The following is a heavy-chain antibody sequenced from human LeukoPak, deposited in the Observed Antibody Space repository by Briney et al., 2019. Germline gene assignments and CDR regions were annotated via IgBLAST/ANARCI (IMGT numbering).Heavy chain of an antibody. J-gene: IGHJ4*02. CDR1: GYTFTSYD. CDR3: ARRPPYSSGWYTFDY. Sequence: ASVKVSCKASGYTFTSYDISWVRQAPGQGLEWMGWISAYNGNTNYAQKLQGRVTMTTDTSTSTAYMELRSLRSDDTAVYYCARRPPYSSGWYTFDYWGQGTLVTVSS. V-gene: IGHV1-18*01. D-gene: IGHD6-19*01. CDR2: ISAYNGNT.